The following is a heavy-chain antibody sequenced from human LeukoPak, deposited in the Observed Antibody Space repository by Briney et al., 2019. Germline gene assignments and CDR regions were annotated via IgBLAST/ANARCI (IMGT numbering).Heavy chain of an antibody. D-gene: IGHD3-10*01. Sequence: PGGSLRLSCAASGFTFSSYAMSWVRQAPGKGLEWVSVIRGSGDTTYYADSVKGRFTISRDNSKNTLYLQMNSLRAEDTAVYYCAKDPSYYGSGRFDFWGQGTMVTVSS. V-gene: IGHV3-23*01. CDR1: GFTFSSYA. J-gene: IGHJ3*01. CDR2: IRGSGDTT. CDR3: AKDPSYYGSGRFDF.